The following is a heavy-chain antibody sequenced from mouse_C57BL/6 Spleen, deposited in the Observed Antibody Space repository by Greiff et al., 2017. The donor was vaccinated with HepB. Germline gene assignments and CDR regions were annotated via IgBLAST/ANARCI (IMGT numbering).Heavy chain of an antibody. V-gene: IGHV1-59*01. CDR1: GYTFTSYW. Sequence: QVQLQQPGAELVRPGTSVKLSCKASGYTFTSYWMPWVKQRPGQGLEWIGVIDPSDSYTNYNQKFKGKATLTVDTSSSTAYMQLSSLTSEDSAVYYCAFNYYGSRRGYFDVWGTGTTVTVSS. J-gene: IGHJ1*03. CDR2: IDPSDSYT. D-gene: IGHD1-1*01. CDR3: AFNYYGSRRGYFDV.